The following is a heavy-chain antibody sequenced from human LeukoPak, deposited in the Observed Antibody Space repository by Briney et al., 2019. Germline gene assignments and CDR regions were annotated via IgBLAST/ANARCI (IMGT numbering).Heavy chain of an antibody. D-gene: IGHD2-15*01. CDR3: AAGALGKDGCYSL. CDR2: IYYSGST. J-gene: IGHJ4*02. V-gene: IGHV4-39*01. Sequence: SETLSLTCTVSGGSISSSSYYWGWIRQPPGKGLEWIGSIYYSGSTYYNPSLKSRVTISVDTSKNQFSLKLSSVTAADTAVYYCAAGALGKDGCYSLWGQGTLVTVSS. CDR1: GGSISSSSYY.